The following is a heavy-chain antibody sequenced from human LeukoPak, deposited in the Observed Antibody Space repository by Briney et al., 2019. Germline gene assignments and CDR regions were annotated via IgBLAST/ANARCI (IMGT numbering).Heavy chain of an antibody. V-gene: IGHV1-2*02. J-gene: IGHJ4*02. CDR1: GYTFTAQF. D-gene: IGHD3-3*01. CDR3: ATGEAGYEDY. Sequence: ASVKVSCKASGYTFTAQFLHWVRQATGQGLEWVGWINPNTGGTTFAQKFQGRVTMTRDTSISTAYMEVTRLRSDDTAVYYCATGEAGYEDYWGQGTLVTVSS. CDR2: INPNTGGT.